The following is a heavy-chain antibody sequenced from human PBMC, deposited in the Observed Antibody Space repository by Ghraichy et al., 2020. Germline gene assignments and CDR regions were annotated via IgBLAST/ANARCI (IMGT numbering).Heavy chain of an antibody. CDR2: TWYDGKQK. Sequence: GGSLRLSCAASGFTLSSYAMHWVRQAPGKGLEWVAVTWYDGKQKYYADSVKGRFIISRDNSKSSLFLQMNSLRSEDTAVYYCARDRTAWGYYGLDVWGQGTTVTVSS. V-gene: IGHV3-33*01. CDR3: ARDRTAWGYYGLDV. J-gene: IGHJ6*02. CDR1: GFTLSSYA. D-gene: IGHD3-16*01.